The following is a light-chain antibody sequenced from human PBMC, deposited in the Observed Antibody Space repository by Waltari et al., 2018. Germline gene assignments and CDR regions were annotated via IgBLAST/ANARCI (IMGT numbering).Light chain of an antibody. Sequence: QLVLTQSPSPSASPGAPVQLTCTLPSAPSNHSIPSPQQQPDRGPRYLTRLNSDGSHNKGDGVPDRFSGSSSGAERYLTISSLQSEDEAVYYCQTWATGMVVFGGGTMLTVL. CDR3: QTWATGMVV. CDR2: LNSDGSH. V-gene: IGLV4-69*01. CDR1: SAPSNHS. J-gene: IGLJ3*02.